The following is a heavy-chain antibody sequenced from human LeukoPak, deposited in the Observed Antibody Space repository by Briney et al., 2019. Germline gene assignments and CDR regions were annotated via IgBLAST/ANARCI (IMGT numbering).Heavy chain of an antibody. J-gene: IGHJ4*02. CDR3: ARDRGGRSGLDD. V-gene: IGHV3-7*04. CDR1: GFSVSTYW. CDR2: IKEDGGEI. D-gene: IGHD2-15*01. Sequence: PGGSLGLSCAASGFSVSTYWASWVRQAPGKGLEWVAFIKEDGGEIYYVDSVKGRFTISRDNAENSLYLQMNSLRAEDTAVYYCARDRGGRSGLDDWGQGTLVTVSS.